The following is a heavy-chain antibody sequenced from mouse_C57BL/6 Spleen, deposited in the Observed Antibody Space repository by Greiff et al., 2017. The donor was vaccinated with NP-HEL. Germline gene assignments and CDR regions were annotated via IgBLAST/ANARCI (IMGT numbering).Heavy chain of an antibody. J-gene: IGHJ1*03. CDR3: ARSLITTVVRYFDV. Sequence: QVQLQQSGPELVRPGASVKISCKASGYTFTSYDINWVKQRPGQGLEWIGWIYPRDGSTKYNEKFKGKATLTVDTSSSTAYMELHSLTSEDSAVYFCARSLITTVVRYFDVWGTGTTVTVSS. D-gene: IGHD1-1*01. V-gene: IGHV1-85*01. CDR2: IYPRDGST. CDR1: GYTFTSYD.